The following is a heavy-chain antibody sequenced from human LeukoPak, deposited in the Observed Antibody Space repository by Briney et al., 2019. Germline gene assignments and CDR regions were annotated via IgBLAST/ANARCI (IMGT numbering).Heavy chain of an antibody. J-gene: IGHJ4*02. CDR2: INHSGST. V-gene: IGHV4-34*01. CDR3: ARGAKWLQF. D-gene: IGHD5-24*01. Sequence: TSETLSLTCAVYGGSFSGHYWSWIRQPPGKGLEWIGEINHSGSTNYNPSLKSRVTISVDTSKNQFSLKLSSVTAADTAVYYCARGAKWLQFWGQGTLVTVSS. CDR1: GGSFSGHY.